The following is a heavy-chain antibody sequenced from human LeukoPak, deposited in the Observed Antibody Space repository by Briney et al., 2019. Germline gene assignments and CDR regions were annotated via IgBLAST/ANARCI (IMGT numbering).Heavy chain of an antibody. CDR1: GGSISSYY. Sequence: PSETLSLTCTVSGGSISSYYWSWIRQPPGKGLEWIGYIYYSGSTNYNPSLKSRVTISVDTSKNQFSLKLSSVTAADTAVYYCARDRVVVGPDYWGQGTLVTVSS. J-gene: IGHJ4*02. CDR2: IYYSGST. V-gene: IGHV4-59*01. D-gene: IGHD2-15*01. CDR3: ARDRVVVGPDY.